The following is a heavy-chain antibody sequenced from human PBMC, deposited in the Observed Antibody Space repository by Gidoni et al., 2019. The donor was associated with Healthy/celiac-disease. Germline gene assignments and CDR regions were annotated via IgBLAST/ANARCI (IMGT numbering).Heavy chain of an antibody. Sequence: QLQLQESGPGLVKPSETLSLTCTVSGGSISSSSYYWGWIRQPPGKGLEWIGSIYYSGSTYYNPSLKSRVTISVDTSKNQFSLKLSSVTAADTAVYYCARRDYSYGRAWAFDIWGQGTMVTVSS. CDR2: IYYSGST. J-gene: IGHJ3*02. V-gene: IGHV4-39*01. CDR1: GGSISSSSYY. CDR3: ARRDYSYGRAWAFDI. D-gene: IGHD5-18*01.